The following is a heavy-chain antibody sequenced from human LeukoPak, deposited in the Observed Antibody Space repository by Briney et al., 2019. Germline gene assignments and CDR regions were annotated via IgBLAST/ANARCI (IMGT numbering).Heavy chain of an antibody. CDR1: GFTFSDYY. V-gene: IGHV3-11*04. J-gene: IGHJ6*03. D-gene: IGHD5-18*01. Sequence: GGSLRLSCAASGFTFSDYYMSWIRQAPGKGLEWVSYISSSGSTIYYADSVKGRFTISRDNAKNSLYLQMNSLRAEDTAVYYCARDGLPSTRSGIQLWTPSGYYYYYYMDVWGKGTTVSVSS. CDR2: ISSSGSTI. CDR3: ARDGLPSTRSGIQLWTPSGYYYYYYMDV.